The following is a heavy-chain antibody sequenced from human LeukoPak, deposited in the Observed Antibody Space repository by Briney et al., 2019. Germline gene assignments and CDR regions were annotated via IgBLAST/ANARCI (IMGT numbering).Heavy chain of an antibody. Sequence: SETLSLTCAVYGGSFSGYYWSWIRQPPGKGLEWIGYIYYSGSTNYNPSLKSRVTISVDTSKNQFSLKLSSVTAADTAVYYCARHGAAAGPGDYWGQGTLVTVSS. CDR2: IYYSGST. V-gene: IGHV4-59*08. CDR1: GGSFSGYY. J-gene: IGHJ4*02. CDR3: ARHGAAAGPGDY. D-gene: IGHD6-13*01.